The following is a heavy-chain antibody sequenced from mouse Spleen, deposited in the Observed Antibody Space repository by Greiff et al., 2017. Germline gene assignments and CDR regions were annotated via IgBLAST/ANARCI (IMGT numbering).Heavy chain of an antibody. CDR3: ASVYYDYDEDAMDY. J-gene: IGHJ4*01. CDR2: ISSGGSYT. V-gene: IGHV5-9-1*01. D-gene: IGHD2-4*01. CDR1: GFTFSSYA. Sequence: EVMLVESGGGLVKPGGSLKLSCAASGFTFSSYAMSWVRQTPEKRLEWVATISSGGSYTYYPDSVKGRFTISRDNAKNTLYLQMSSLRSEDTAMYYCASVYYDYDEDAMDYWGQGTSVTVSS.